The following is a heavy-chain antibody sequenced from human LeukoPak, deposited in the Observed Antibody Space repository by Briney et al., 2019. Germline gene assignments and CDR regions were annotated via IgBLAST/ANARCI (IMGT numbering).Heavy chain of an antibody. D-gene: IGHD3-9*01. V-gene: IGHV1-8*01. Sequence: GASVKISCKASGSTFTTHDLTWVQQATGQGLEWMGWMNPGNGDTAYAQKFQGRVAMTRDTSMSTAYMELNNLGSEDTAIYYCARGLGDYNTDWFPVSGYWGQGTPVTVSS. CDR1: GSTFTTHD. CDR2: MNPGNGDT. CDR3: ARGLGDYNTDWFPVSGY. J-gene: IGHJ4*02.